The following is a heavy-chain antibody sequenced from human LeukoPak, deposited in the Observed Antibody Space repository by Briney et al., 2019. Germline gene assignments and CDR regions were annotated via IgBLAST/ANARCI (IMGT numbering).Heavy chain of an antibody. V-gene: IGHV3-30*18. D-gene: IGHD2-15*01. CDR2: ISYDGSNK. Sequence: SGGSLRLSCAASGFTFSSYGMHWVRQAPGKGLEWVAVISYDGSNKYYADSVKGRFTISRDNSKNTLYLQMNSLRAEDTAVYYCAKVTEEDADAFDIWGQGTMVTVSS. CDR3: AKVTEEDADAFDI. CDR1: GFTFSSYG. J-gene: IGHJ3*02.